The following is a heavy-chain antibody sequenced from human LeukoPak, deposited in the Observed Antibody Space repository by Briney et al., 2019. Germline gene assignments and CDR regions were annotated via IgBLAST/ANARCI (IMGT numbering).Heavy chain of an antibody. CDR1: GFTFDDYT. J-gene: IGHJ3*02. Sequence: GGSLRLSCAASGFTFDDYTMHWVRQAPGKGLEWVGFIRSKAYGGTTEYAASVKGRFTISRDDSKSIAYLQMNSLKTEDTAVYYCTRYGAIFGVVISDAFDIWGQGTMVTVSS. D-gene: IGHD3-3*01. V-gene: IGHV3-49*04. CDR3: TRYGAIFGVVISDAFDI. CDR2: IRSKAYGGTT.